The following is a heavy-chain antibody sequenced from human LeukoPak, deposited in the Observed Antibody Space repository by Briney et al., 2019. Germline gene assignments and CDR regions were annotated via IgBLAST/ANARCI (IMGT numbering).Heavy chain of an antibody. J-gene: IGHJ2*01. CDR2: ISYDGRNI. Sequence: GKSLRLSCAASGFTFNNYGMHWVRQAPGKGLEWVAVISYDGRNIHYPDSVKGRFTISRDNSKNTLYLQMNSLRAEDTAIYYCAKSMTLQWRGFFDLWGRGTHVTVSS. CDR3: AKSMTLQWRGFFDL. V-gene: IGHV3-30*18. D-gene: IGHD6-19*01. CDR1: GFTFNNYG.